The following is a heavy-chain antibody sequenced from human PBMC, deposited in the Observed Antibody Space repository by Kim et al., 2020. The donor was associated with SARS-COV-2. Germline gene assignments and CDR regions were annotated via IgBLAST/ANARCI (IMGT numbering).Heavy chain of an antibody. D-gene: IGHD2-2*01. Sequence: SETLSLTCTVSGGSINSGTYYWSWIRQPAGKGLEWIGRIYTSGSTNYNPSLKSRVTISVDTSKNQFSLKLSSVTAADTAVYYCARDSRYCSSTSCYYYWGQGTLVTVSS. V-gene: IGHV4-61*02. CDR2: IYTSGST. CDR1: GGSINSGTYY. J-gene: IGHJ4*02. CDR3: ARDSRYCSSTSCYYY.